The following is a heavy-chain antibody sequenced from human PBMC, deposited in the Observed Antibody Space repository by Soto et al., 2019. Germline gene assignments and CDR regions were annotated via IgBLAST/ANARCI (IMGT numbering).Heavy chain of an antibody. Sequence: GGSLRLSCAASGFTFNNYDMHWVRQAPCKGLEWVSLISYDGTKKYYTDSVRGRFTITRDNSKNTIFLQMNSLRPEDTAVYCCAKVGAAGISYYFDYWGQGTLVTVS. D-gene: IGHD6-13*01. CDR2: ISYDGTKK. CDR3: AKVGAAGISYYFDY. CDR1: GFTFNNYD. J-gene: IGHJ4*02. V-gene: IGHV3-30*18.